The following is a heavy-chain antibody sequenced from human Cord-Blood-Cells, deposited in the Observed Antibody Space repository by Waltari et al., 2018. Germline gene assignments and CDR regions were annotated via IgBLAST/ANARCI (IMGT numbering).Heavy chain of an antibody. CDR3: AREIAARAFDI. J-gene: IGHJ3*02. D-gene: IGHD6-6*01. V-gene: IGHV3-30-3*01. CDR2: ISYDGSNK. CDR1: GFTSGRYA. Sequence: VQLVESGGGVVQPGRSMRRPCAAAGFTSGRYAMHWVRQAPGKGLEWVAVISYDGSNKYYADSVKGRFTISRDNSKNTLYLQMNSLRAEDTAVYYCAREIAARAFDIWGQGTMVTVSS.